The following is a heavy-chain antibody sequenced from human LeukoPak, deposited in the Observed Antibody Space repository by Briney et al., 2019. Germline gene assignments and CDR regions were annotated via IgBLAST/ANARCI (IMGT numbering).Heavy chain of an antibody. CDR2: IYHSGST. Sequence: SETLSLTCTVSGGSISSGGYYWSWIRQPPGKGLEWIGYIYHSGSTYYNPSLKSRDTISVDRSKNQFSLKLSSVTAADTAVYYCAYGDYFGWFDPWGQGTLVTVSS. V-gene: IGHV4-30-2*01. J-gene: IGHJ5*02. CDR1: GGSISSGGYY. CDR3: AYGDYFGWFDP. D-gene: IGHD4-17*01.